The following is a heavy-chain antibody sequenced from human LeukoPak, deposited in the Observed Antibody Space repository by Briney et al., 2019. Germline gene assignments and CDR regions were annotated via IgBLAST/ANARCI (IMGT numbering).Heavy chain of an antibody. CDR3: ARGVGGSYAGEYYFDY. D-gene: IGHD1-26*01. V-gene: IGHV3-66*02. CDR1: GFDFSGAY. CDR2: TYSGGTK. Sequence: GGSLRLSCAASGFDFSGAYMNWVRQAPGKGLEWVSITYSGGTKYYADSVKGRFTISRDNSKNTLYLQMNSLRAEDTAVYYCARGVGGSYAGEYYFDYWGQGTLVTVSS. J-gene: IGHJ4*02.